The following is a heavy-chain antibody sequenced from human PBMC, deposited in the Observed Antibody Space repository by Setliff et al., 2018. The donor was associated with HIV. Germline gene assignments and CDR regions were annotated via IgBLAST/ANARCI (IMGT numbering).Heavy chain of an antibody. CDR2: IDYSGST. CDR3: ASDISPDDGYNRLHYFDY. V-gene: IGHV4-39*07. D-gene: IGHD5-12*01. J-gene: IGHJ4*02. CDR1: GGSISSSGYY. Sequence: KTSETLSLTCTVSGGSISSSGYYWGWIRQPPGKGLEWIGSIDYSGSTYYNPSLKSRVTMSVDKSRNQFSLTVSSVTAADTAVYYCASDISPDDGYNRLHYFDYWGQGTLVTVSS.